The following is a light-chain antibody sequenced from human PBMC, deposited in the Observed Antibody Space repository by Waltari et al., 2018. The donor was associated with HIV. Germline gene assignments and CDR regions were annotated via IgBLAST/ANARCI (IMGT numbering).Light chain of an antibody. V-gene: IGLV2-11*01. CDR2: EVS. CDR1: SGDIGYFDY. Sequence: QSALTQPRSVSGSPGQSVTISCTGTSGDIGYFDYFSWYQQSPGKAPKVIIYEVSQRPSGVPDRFTASKSGITASLTISGLQDEDEAHYYCCSYAGAYTYVFGTGTKVTVL. CDR3: CSYAGAYTYV. J-gene: IGLJ1*01.